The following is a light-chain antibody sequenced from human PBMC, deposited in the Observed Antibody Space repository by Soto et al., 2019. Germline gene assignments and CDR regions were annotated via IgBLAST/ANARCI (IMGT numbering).Light chain of an antibody. CDR1: SSDVGGYNY. J-gene: IGLJ2*01. V-gene: IGLV2-14*01. CDR2: KDS. CDR3: SSYTSSSTL. Sequence: QSVLTQPASVSGSPGQSITISCTGTSSDVGGYNYVSWYQQHPGKAPKLMIYKDSNRPSGVSNRFSGSKSGITASLTISGLQAEDEADYYCSSYTSSSTLFGGGTKLTVL.